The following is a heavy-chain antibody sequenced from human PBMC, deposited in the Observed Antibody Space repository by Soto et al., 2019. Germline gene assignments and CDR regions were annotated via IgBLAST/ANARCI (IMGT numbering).Heavy chain of an antibody. CDR3: ARGLCSSTSCYNPTQYNWFDP. V-gene: IGHV1-69*06. CDR2: IIPIFGTA. Sequence: GASVKVSCKASGGTFSSYAISWVRQAPGQGLEWMGGIIPIFGTANYAQKFQGRVTITADKSTSTAYMELSSLRSEDTAVYYCARGLCSSTSCYNPTQYNWFDPWGQGTLVTVSS. J-gene: IGHJ5*02. CDR1: GGTFSSYA. D-gene: IGHD2-2*02.